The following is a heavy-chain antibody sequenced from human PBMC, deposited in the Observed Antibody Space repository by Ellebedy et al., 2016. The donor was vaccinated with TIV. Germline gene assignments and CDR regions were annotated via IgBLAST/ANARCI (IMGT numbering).Heavy chain of an antibody. Sequence: MPSETLSLTCTVSGGSISSSSYYWGWIRQPPGKGLEWIGSIYYSGSTYYNPSLKSRVTISVDTSKNQFSLKLSSVTAADTAVYYCASPAPYGLNWFDPWGQGTLVTVSS. D-gene: IGHD3-10*01. CDR1: GGSISSSSYY. J-gene: IGHJ5*02. V-gene: IGHV4-39*01. CDR2: IYYSGST. CDR3: ASPAPYGLNWFDP.